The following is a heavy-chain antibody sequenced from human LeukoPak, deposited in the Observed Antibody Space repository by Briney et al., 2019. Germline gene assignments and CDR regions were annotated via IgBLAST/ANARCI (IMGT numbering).Heavy chain of an antibody. Sequence: SVKVSCKASGGTFSSYAISWVRQAPGHGLEWMGGIIPIFGTANYAQKFQGGVTITADESTSTAYMELSSLRSEDTAVYYCARGSPYYDILTGYPHDDYWGQGTLVTVSS. CDR1: GGTFSSYA. CDR3: ARGSPYYDILTGYPHDDY. J-gene: IGHJ4*02. CDR2: IIPIFGTA. D-gene: IGHD3-9*01. V-gene: IGHV1-69*13.